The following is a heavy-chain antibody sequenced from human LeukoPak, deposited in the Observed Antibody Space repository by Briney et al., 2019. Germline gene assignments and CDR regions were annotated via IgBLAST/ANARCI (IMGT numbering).Heavy chain of an antibody. D-gene: IGHD5-12*01. V-gene: IGHV1-18*01. CDR2: ISAYNGNT. CDR3: ARPSGYDWADAFDI. J-gene: IGHJ3*02. Sequence: EASVKVSCKASGYTFTNYGISWVRQAPGQGLEWMGWISAYNGNTNYAQKLQGRVTMTTDTSTSTAYMELRSLRSDDTAVYYCARPSGYDWADAFDIWGQGTMVTVSS. CDR1: GYTFTNYG.